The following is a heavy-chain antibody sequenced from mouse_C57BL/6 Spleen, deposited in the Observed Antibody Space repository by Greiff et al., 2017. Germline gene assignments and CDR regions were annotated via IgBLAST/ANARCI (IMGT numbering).Heavy chain of an antibody. CDR1: GFTFTDYY. Sequence: DVMLVESGGGLVQPGGSLSLSCAASGFTFTDYYMSWVRQPPGQALEWLGFIRNKANGYTTEYSASVKGRFTISRDNSQSILYLQMNDLTAEDSATYYCARSSYEHGYFDVWGTGTTVTVSS. D-gene: IGHD2-10*01. V-gene: IGHV7-3*01. J-gene: IGHJ1*03. CDR2: IRNKANGYTT. CDR3: ARSSYEHGYFDV.